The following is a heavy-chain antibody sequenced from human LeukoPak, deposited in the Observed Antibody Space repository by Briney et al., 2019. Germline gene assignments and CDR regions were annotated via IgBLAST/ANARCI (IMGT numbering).Heavy chain of an antibody. CDR1: GFIFNTYA. D-gene: IGHD3-22*01. CDR3: ARKLLYYDRSGPSFDY. Sequence: PGGSLRLSCAASGFIFNTYAINWVRLAPGKGLEWVSAISGGGDYIYYAHSVKGRFSLSRDNSKNTLYLQLNSLSADDTAIYYCARKLLYYDRSGPSFDYWGQGTLVTVSS. CDR2: ISGGGDYI. J-gene: IGHJ4*02. V-gene: IGHV3-23*01.